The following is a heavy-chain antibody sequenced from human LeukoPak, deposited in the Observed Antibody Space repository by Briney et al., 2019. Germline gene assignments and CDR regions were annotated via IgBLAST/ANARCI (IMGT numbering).Heavy chain of an antibody. Sequence: SETLSLTCTVSGGSISSSNYYWGWVRQPPGKGLEWIANIYYSGSTYYSPSLRSRVTVSVDTSKNQFSLKLTSVTAADTAVYYCARHASVSGNWPRPLDYWGQGSLVTVSS. J-gene: IGHJ4*02. CDR1: GGSISSSNYY. CDR3: ARHASVSGNWPRPLDY. D-gene: IGHD3-3*01. V-gene: IGHV4-39*01. CDR2: IYYSGST.